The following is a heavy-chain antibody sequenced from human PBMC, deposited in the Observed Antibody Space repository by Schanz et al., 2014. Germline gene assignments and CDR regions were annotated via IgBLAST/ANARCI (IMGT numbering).Heavy chain of an antibody. CDR2: ISGYTGDT. J-gene: IGHJ4*02. V-gene: IGHV1-18*01. CDR3: ARGGYSSGWYDRDIAHFDY. Sequence: VQLEQSGAEVKKPGSSVKVSCKASGGTFSTYTISWVRQAPGQGPEWIGWISGYTGDTKYAQKFQHRVNMTTDRTTSTVYMELRSLRFDDTAVYYCARGGYSSGWYDRDIAHFDYWGQGTLVTVSS. D-gene: IGHD6-19*01. CDR1: GGTFSTYT.